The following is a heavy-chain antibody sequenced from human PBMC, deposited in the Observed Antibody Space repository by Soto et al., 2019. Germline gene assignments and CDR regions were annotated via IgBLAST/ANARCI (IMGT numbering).Heavy chain of an antibody. Sequence: GGSLRLSCAASGFTFSSYAMSWVRQAPGKGLEWVSAISGSGGSTYYADSVKGRFTISRDNSKNTLYLQMNSLSAEDTAVYYCAKLGGYDFRYYYYGMDVWGQGTTVTVSS. V-gene: IGHV3-23*01. CDR2: ISGSGGST. D-gene: IGHD5-12*01. CDR1: GFTFSSYA. CDR3: AKLGGYDFRYYYYGMDV. J-gene: IGHJ6*02.